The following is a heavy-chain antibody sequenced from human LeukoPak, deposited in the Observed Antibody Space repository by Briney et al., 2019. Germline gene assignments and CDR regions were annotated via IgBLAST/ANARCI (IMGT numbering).Heavy chain of an antibody. V-gene: IGHV1-2*02. CDR1: GYTFTGYY. D-gene: IGHD1-26*01. Sequence: ASVKVSCKASGYTFTGYYMHWVRQAPGQGLEWMGWISPNSGATRYAQRFQGRVTMTRDTFINTTYMEMSRLTSDDTAVYYCARGMRWELRATDYWGQGSLVTVSS. CDR2: ISPNSGAT. CDR3: ARGMRWELRATDY. J-gene: IGHJ4*02.